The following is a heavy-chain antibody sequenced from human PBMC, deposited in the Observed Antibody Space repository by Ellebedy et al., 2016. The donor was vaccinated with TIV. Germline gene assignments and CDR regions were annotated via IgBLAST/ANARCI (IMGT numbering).Heavy chain of an antibody. Sequence: SVKVSCXASGFTFTSSAVQWVRQARGQRLEWIGWIVVGSGNTNYAQKFQERVTITRDMSTSTAYMELSSLRSEDTAVYYCARRDYGGNLRDYWGQGTLVTVSS. CDR2: IVVGSGNT. D-gene: IGHD4-23*01. J-gene: IGHJ4*02. V-gene: IGHV1-58*01. CDR3: ARRDYGGNLRDY. CDR1: GFTFTSSA.